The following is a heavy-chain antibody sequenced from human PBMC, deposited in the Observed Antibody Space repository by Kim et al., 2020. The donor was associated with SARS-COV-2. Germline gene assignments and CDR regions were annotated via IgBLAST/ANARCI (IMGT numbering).Heavy chain of an antibody. V-gene: IGHV3-49*03. CDR2: IRSKAYGGTT. D-gene: IGHD6-13*01. CDR3: TRGPTGYSSSWGTSRFDY. J-gene: IGHJ4*02. Sequence: GGSLRLSCTASGFTFGDYAMSWFRQAPGKGLEWVGFIRSKAYGGTTEYAASVKGRFTISRDDSKSIAYLQMNSLKTEDTAVYYCTRGPTGYSSSWGTSRFDYWGQGTLVTVSS. CDR1: GFTFGDYA.